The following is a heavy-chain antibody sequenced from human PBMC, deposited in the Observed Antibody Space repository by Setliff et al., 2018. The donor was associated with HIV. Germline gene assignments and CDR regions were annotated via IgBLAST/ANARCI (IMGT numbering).Heavy chain of an antibody. CDR3: ARPYSPYFLLMASDYFDY. Sequence: ASVKVSCKASGYTFTKYGLSWVRQAPGQGLEWMGWINTHNGNTNSAQKFQGRVTMTTDTSTSTAYMELRNLRSDDTAVYYCARPYSPYFLLMASDYFDYWGQGTLVTVSS. CDR1: GYTFTKYG. CDR2: INTHNGNT. D-gene: IGHD2-21*01. J-gene: IGHJ4*02. V-gene: IGHV1-18*01.